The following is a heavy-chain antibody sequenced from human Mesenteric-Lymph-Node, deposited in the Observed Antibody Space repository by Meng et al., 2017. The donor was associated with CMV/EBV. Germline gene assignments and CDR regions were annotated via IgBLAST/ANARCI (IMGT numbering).Heavy chain of an antibody. CDR1: GFTFSSYA. Sequence: SGFTFSSYAMNWVRQSPGKGLEWVSTISDSGGSTYYEDSVKGRFTISRDNSKNTLYLQLDSLRAEDTAVYYCAKDGTYSTSWTYFDLWGRGTLVTVSS. D-gene: IGHD6-13*01. J-gene: IGHJ2*01. V-gene: IGHV3-23*01. CDR2: ISDSGGST. CDR3: AKDGTYSTSWTYFDL.